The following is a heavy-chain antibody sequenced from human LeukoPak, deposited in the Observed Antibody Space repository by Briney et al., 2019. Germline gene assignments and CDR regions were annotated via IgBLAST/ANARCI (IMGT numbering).Heavy chain of an antibody. D-gene: IGHD4-11*01. CDR1: GYTFTSYG. Sequence: GASVKVSCKASGYTFTSYGISWVRQAPGQGLEWMGWISAYNGNTNYAQKLQGRVTITADESTSTAYMELSSLRSEDTAVYYCASGGGLWPTVIDYWGQGTLVTVSS. CDR3: ASGGGLWPTVIDY. CDR2: ISAYNGNT. V-gene: IGHV1-18*01. J-gene: IGHJ4*02.